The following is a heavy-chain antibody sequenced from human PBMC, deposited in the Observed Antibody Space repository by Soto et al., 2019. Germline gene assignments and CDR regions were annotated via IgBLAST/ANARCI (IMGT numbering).Heavy chain of an antibody. J-gene: IGHJ5*02. CDR2: VSSTGST. D-gene: IGHD6-13*01. CDR3: ARGVPAAGTDWFDP. Sequence: SDTLSLTXTVSGGSISNYYWSWIRQPAEKRLEWIGRVSSTGSTYYNPSLKSRVTISVDTSKNQVSLNLTSVTAADTAVYYCARGVPAAGTDWFDPWGQGTLVTVSS. CDR1: GGSISNYY. V-gene: IGHV4-4*07.